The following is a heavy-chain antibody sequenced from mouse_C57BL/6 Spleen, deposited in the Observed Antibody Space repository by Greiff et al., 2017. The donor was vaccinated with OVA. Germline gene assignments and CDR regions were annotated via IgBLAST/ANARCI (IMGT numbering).Heavy chain of an antibody. J-gene: IGHJ1*03. D-gene: IGHD1-1*01. V-gene: IGHV1-58*01. CDR2: IYIGNGYT. CDR1: GYTFTSYG. Sequence: VQLKESGAELVRPGSSVKMSCKTSGYTFTSYGINWVKQRPGQGLEWIGYIYIGNGYTEYNEKFKGKATLTSDTSSSTAYMQLSSLTSEDSAIYFCARRQVVATPGDFDVWGTGTTVTVSS. CDR3: ARRQVVATPGDFDV.